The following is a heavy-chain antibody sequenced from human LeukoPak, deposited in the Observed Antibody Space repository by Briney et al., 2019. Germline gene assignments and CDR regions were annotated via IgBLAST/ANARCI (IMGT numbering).Heavy chain of an antibody. D-gene: IGHD6-19*01. CDR3: AKGYNSGWYYFDY. V-gene: IGHV3-9*03. CDR2: ISWNSGYI. Sequence: GRSRRPSWAASGFTFADYAMHWVRQAPGKGLEWVSGISWNSGYIGYADSVKGRFTISRDNAKNSLYLQMNSLRAEDMALYYCAKGYNSGWYYFDYWGQGTLVTVSS. CDR1: GFTFADYA. J-gene: IGHJ4*02.